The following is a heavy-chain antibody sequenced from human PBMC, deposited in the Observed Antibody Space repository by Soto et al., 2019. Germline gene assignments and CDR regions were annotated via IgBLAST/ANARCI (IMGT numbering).Heavy chain of an antibody. V-gene: IGHV4-30-4*01. Sequence: QVQLQESGPGLVKPSQTLSLNCTVSGASIRNGNYYWSWIRQPPGKGLEWIGYIYYSGSTYNNPSRKSRVTMSVDKSKNQFSLKLSSVTAADTAVYYCGRALATYCGSTSCPGPFDYWGQGTLVTVSS. D-gene: IGHD2-2*01. J-gene: IGHJ4*02. CDR2: IYYSGST. CDR1: GASIRNGNYY. CDR3: GRALATYCGSTSCPGPFDY.